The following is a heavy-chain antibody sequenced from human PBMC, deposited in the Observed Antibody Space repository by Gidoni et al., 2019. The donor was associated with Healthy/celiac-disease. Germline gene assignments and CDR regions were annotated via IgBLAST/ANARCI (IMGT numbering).Heavy chain of an antibody. J-gene: IGHJ6*02. D-gene: IGHD6-19*01. CDR2: IYYSGST. CDR3: ARQVTGWYWSDYYYGMDV. Sequence: QLQLQESGPGLVKPSETLSLTCTVSGGSISSSSYYWGWIRQPPGKGLEWIGSIYYSGSTYYNPSLKSRVTISVDTSKNQFSLKLSSVTAADTAVYYCARQVTGWYWSDYYYGMDVWSQGTTVTVSS. V-gene: IGHV4-39*01. CDR1: GGSISSSSYY.